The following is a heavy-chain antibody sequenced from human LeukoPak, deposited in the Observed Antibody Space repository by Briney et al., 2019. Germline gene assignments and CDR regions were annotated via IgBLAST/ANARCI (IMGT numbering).Heavy chain of an antibody. J-gene: IGHJ1*01. CDR1: GFTASNNY. V-gene: IGHV3-53*01. CDR2: ISTGGST. CDR3: AREGAGFQH. D-gene: IGHD3-10*01. Sequence: GGSLRLSCAASGFTASNNYMSWVRQAPGKGLEWVSVISTGGSTYYADSVKGRFTLPRDNSKNTLSLQMNSLRVDDTAVYYCAREGAGFQHWGQGTLVTVSS.